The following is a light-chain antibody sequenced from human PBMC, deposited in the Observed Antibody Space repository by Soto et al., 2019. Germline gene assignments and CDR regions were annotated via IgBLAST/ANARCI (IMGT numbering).Light chain of an antibody. CDR1: SRDVGGYKY. CDR3: SSYTSRSAYV. CDR2: EVS. V-gene: IGLV2-14*01. J-gene: IGLJ1*01. Sequence: QSALTQHASVSGSPGQSITISCTGTSRDVGGYKYVSWYQQHPGNAPKLMIYEVSNRPSGVSNRFSGSKTGNTASLSISGLQAEDEADYYCSSYTSRSAYVFGTGTKVTVL.